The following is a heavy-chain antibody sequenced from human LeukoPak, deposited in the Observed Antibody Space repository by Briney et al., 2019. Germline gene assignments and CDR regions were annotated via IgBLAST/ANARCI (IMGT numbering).Heavy chain of an antibody. J-gene: IGHJ4*02. D-gene: IGHD5-18*01. CDR1: GYTFTSYY. CDR3: ARDGPSPARGYSYGPPGGALDY. V-gene: IGHV1-46*01. Sequence: ASVKVSCKASGYTFTSYYMHWVRQAPGQGLEWMGIINPSGGSTSYAQKFQGRVTMTRDTSTSTAYMELSSLRSEDTTVYYRARDGPSPARGYSYGPPGGALDYWGQGTLVTVSS. CDR2: INPSGGST.